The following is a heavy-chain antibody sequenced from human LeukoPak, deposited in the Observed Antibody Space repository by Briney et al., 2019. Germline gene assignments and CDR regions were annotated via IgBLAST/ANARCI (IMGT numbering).Heavy chain of an antibody. Sequence: SVKVSCKASGGTFSSYAISWVRQAPGQGLEWMGGIIPIFGTANYAQKFQGRVTITTDESTNTAYMELSSLRSEDTAVYYCARGRYYDFWSGYYPVVDSSARHWGQGTLVTVSS. D-gene: IGHD3-3*01. CDR2: IIPIFGTA. V-gene: IGHV1-69*05. CDR1: GGTFSSYA. CDR3: ARGRYYDFWSGYYPVVDSSARH. J-gene: IGHJ4*02.